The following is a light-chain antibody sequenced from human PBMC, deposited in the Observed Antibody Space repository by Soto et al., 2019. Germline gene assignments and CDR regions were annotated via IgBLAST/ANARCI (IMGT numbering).Light chain of an antibody. V-gene: IGKV3-20*01. CDR2: GAS. CDR3: QQYGSSPRFT. CDR1: QSVSSSY. Sequence: ELVLTQSPGTLSLSPGERATLSCRASQSVSSSYLAWYQQKPGQAPRLLIYGASSRATGIPDRFSGSGSGTDFNLTISRLETEDFAVYYCQQYGSSPRFTFGPGTKVDIK. J-gene: IGKJ3*01.